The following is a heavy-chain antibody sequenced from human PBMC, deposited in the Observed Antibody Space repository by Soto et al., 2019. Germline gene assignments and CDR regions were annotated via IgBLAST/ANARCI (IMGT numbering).Heavy chain of an antibody. Sequence: ASVKVSCKASGYSFTDYHIHWVRQAPGQGLEWLGRINPKSGGTSTAQKFQGWVTMSRDRSISTVYMELTRLRSDDTAVYFCARGHSTDCSNGVCSFFYNHEMDVWGQGTTVTVSS. CDR3: ARGHSTDCSNGVCSFFYNHEMDV. CDR2: INPKSGGT. CDR1: GYSFTDYH. V-gene: IGHV1-2*04. J-gene: IGHJ6*02. D-gene: IGHD2-8*01.